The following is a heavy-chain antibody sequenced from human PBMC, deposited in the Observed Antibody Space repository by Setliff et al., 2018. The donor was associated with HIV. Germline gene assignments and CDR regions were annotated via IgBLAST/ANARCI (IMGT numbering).Heavy chain of an antibody. V-gene: IGHV1-2*06. CDR1: GYTFYGHY. CDR2: ISPNNFNT. CDR3: ARSCRSSGYCHFDY. J-gene: IGHJ4*02. D-gene: IGHD3-22*01. Sequence: SVKVSCKTSGYTFYGHYLHWVRQAPGQGLEWMGRISPNNFNTQYAKNFQGRVTMTWDTSTSTGYMEVYRLRSDDTAVYFCARSCRSSGYCHFDYWGQGTLVTVSS.